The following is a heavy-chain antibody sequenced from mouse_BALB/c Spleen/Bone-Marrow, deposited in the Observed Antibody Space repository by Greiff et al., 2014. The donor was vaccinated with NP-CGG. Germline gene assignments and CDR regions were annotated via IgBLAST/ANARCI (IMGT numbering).Heavy chain of an antibody. CDR3: AGPAWFAY. CDR1: GYTFTSYV. V-gene: IGHV1-14*01. CDR2: INPFNGGA. J-gene: IGHJ3*01. Sequence: EVQLQQSGSELVKPGASVKISCKASGYTFTSYVMHWVKQKPGQGLEWIGFINPFNGGAKYNEKFRGKATLTSDKSSSTAYMELSSLTSEDSAVYYCAGPAWFAYWGRGTLVTVSA.